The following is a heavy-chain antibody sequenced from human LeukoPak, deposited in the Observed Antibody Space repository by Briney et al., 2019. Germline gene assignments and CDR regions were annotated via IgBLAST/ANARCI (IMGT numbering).Heavy chain of an antibody. V-gene: IGHV4-59*12. CDR3: ARGRPPGYSSGWYWNWFDP. D-gene: IGHD6-19*01. CDR1: GGSISSYY. Sequence: SETLSLTCTVSGGSISSYYWSWIRQPPGKGLEWIGYIYYSGSTNYNPSLKSRVTISVDTSKNQFSLKLSSVTAADTAVYYCARGRPPGYSSGWYWNWFDPWGQGTLVTVSS. J-gene: IGHJ5*02. CDR2: IYYSGST.